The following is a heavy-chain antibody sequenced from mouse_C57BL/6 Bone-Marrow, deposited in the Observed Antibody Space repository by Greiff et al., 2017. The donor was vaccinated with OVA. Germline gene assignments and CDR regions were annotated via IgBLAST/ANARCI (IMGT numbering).Heavy chain of an antibody. D-gene: IGHD1-1*01. V-gene: IGHV1-19*01. J-gene: IGHJ2*01. CDR3: TRNFITTVVEDY. CDR2: INPYNGGT. CDR1: GYTFTDYY. Sequence: VQLQQSGPVLVKPGASVKMSCKASGYTFTDYYMNWVKQSHGKSLEWIGVINPYNGGTSYNQKFKGKAKLTAVTSASTAYMELSSLTNEDSAVYYCTRNFITTVVEDYWGQGTTLTVSS.